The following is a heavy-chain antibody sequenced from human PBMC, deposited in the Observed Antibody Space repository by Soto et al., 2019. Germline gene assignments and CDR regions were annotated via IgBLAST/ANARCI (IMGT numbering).Heavy chain of an antibody. V-gene: IGHV3-7*03. CDR3: ARYQVVGTNTGYFDL. D-gene: IGHD1-26*01. CDR1: GFTFSNYW. CDR2: TKQDGSEK. Sequence: EVQLVESGGGLVQPGGSLRLSWVAPGFTFSNYWMTWVRQAPVKGLEWVANTKQDGSEKYYVDSVKGRVTISRANAKNSLYLQMNSLRAEDTAVYYCARYQVVGTNTGYFDLWGRGTLVTVSS. J-gene: IGHJ2*01.